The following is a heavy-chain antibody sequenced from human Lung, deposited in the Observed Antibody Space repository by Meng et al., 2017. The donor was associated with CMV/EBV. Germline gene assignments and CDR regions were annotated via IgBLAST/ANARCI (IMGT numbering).Heavy chain of an antibody. D-gene: IGHD2-21*01. V-gene: IGHV3-21*01. Sequence: SRAASGFTFSSFSMNWVRQAPGKGLEWVSSISSSGTYIYYADSVKGQFPSSRDNAQNSLYLQMNSLRAEDTAVYYSARDVSPRSSAYFAIYYFYALDVWGQGXTVTVSS. CDR3: ARDVSPRSSAYFAIYYFYALDV. CDR1: GFTFSSFS. CDR2: ISSSGTYI. J-gene: IGHJ6*02.